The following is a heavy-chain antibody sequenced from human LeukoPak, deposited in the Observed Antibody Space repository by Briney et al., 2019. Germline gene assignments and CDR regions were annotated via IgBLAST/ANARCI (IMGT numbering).Heavy chain of an antibody. CDR2: ISAYNGNT. CDR1: GYTFTIYG. V-gene: IGHV1-18*01. Sequence: GASVKVSCKPSGYTFTIYGISWVRQAPGQGLEWMGWISAYNGNTKYAQKFQGRVTRTTDTSTSTAYMELSSLRSDDTAVYYCARDREAARPGWFDPWGQGTLVTVSS. J-gene: IGHJ5*02. D-gene: IGHD6-6*01. CDR3: ARDREAARPGWFDP.